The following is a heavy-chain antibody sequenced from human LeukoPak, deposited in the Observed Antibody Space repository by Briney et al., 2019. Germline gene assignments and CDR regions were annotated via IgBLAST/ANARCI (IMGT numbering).Heavy chain of an antibody. CDR1: GFTFSSYA. J-gene: IGHJ6*02. CDR3: AKDREYSGSYRPGPTRYYYGMDV. CDR2: ISYDGSNK. D-gene: IGHD1-26*01. Sequence: GGSLRLSCAASGFTFSSYAMHWVRQAPGKGLEWVAVISYDGSNKYYADSVKGRFSISRDNSKNTLYLQMSSLRAEDTAVFYCAKDREYSGSYRPGPTRYYYGMDVWGQGTTVTVSS. V-gene: IGHV3-30*18.